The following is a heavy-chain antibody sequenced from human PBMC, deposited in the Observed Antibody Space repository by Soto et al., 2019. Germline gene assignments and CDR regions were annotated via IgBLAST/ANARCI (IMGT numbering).Heavy chain of an antibody. CDR1: GGSISSTNW. Sequence: PSETLSLTCAVSGGSISSTNWWTWVRQAPGKGLEWIGEMWPSGGTTYNPSLQNRVTISVDNSKNHLSLTLTSVTAADTAIYYCARCLHCSNGGRFDPWGQGALVTVSS. J-gene: IGHJ5*02. CDR2: MWPSGGT. D-gene: IGHD2-8*01. V-gene: IGHV4-4*02. CDR3: ARCLHCSNGGRFDP.